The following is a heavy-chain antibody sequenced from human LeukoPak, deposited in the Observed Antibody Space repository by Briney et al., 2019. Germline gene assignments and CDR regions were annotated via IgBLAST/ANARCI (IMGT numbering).Heavy chain of an antibody. V-gene: IGHV3-13*05. CDR3: ARGVLGDAFDI. Sequence: GGSLRLSCAASGFTFSRYDMHWVRQATGKGLEWVSAIGTVGDPYYPGSVKGRFTISRENAKNSLYLQMNSLRAGDTAVYYCARGVLGDAFDIWGQGTMVTVSS. CDR1: GFTFSRYD. J-gene: IGHJ3*02. D-gene: IGHD3-16*01. CDR2: IGTVGDP.